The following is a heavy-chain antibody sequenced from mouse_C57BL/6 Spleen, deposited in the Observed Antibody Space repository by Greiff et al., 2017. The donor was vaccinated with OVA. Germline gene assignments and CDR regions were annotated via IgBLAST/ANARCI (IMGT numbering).Heavy chain of an antibody. CDR2: IYPRSGNT. CDR3: ARLQFITTVVATDYYAMDY. D-gene: IGHD1-1*01. J-gene: IGHJ4*01. V-gene: IGHV1-81*01. CDR1: GYTFTSYG. Sequence: VQRVESGAELARPGASVKLSCKASGYTFTSYGISWVKQRTGQGLEWIGEIYPRSGNTYYNEKFKGKATLTADKSSSTAYMELRSLTSEDSAVYFCARLQFITTVVATDYYAMDYWGQGTSVTVSS.